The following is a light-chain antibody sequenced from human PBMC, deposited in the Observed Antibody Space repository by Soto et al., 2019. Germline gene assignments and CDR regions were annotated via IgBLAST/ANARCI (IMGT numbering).Light chain of an antibody. J-gene: IGKJ3*01. V-gene: IGKV1-8*01. CDR3: QQYYSYPPVFT. CDR2: AAS. Sequence: AIRMTQSPSSFSASTGDRVTITCRASQGISSYLAWYQQKPGKAPKLLIYAASTLQSGVPSRFRGSGSGTDFTLTISCLQSEDFATYYCQQYYSYPPVFTFGPGTKVDIK. CDR1: QGISSY.